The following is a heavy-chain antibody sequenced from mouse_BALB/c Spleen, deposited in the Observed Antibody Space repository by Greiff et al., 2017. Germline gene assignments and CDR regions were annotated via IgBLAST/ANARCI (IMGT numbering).Heavy chain of an antibody. J-gene: IGHJ4*01. CDR1: GFTFSSYA. V-gene: IGHV5-9-3*01. D-gene: IGHD2-14*01. CDR2: ISSGGSYT. CDR3: ASAYYRYDGDAMDY. Sequence: DVKLVESGGGLVKPGGSLKLSCAASGFTFSSYAMSWVRQTPEKRLEWVATISSGGSYTYYPDSVKGRFTISRDNAKNTLYLQMSSLRSEDTAMYYCASAYYRYDGDAMDYWGQGTSVTVSS.